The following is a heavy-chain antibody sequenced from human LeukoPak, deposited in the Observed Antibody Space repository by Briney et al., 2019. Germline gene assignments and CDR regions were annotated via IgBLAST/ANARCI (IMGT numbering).Heavy chain of an antibody. J-gene: IGHJ4*02. Sequence: KSGGFLRLSCAASGFTFSSYSMNWVRQAPGKGLEWVSSISSSSSYIYYADSVKGRFTISRDNAKNSLYLQMNSLRAEDTAVYYCARGGLAAFDYWGQGTLVTVSS. CDR2: ISSSSSYI. CDR1: GFTFSSYS. D-gene: IGHD2-15*01. CDR3: ARGGLAAFDY. V-gene: IGHV3-21*01.